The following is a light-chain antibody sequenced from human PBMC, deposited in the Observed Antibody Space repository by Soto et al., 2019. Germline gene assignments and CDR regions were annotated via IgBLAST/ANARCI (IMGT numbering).Light chain of an antibody. V-gene: IGKV1-5*01. CDR2: DAS. J-gene: IGKJ1*01. CDR3: QQYNSWPLT. Sequence: DIQMTQSPSTLSASVGDRVTITCRASQSISSWLAWYQQKPGKAPKLLIYDASSLGSGVPSRFSGSGSGTEFTLTIGSLQSEDFAVYYCQQYNSWPLTFGQGTKVDIK. CDR1: QSISSW.